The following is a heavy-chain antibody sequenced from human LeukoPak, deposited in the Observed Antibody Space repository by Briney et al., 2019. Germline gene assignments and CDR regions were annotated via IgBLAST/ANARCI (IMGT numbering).Heavy chain of an antibody. CDR1: GYTLTELS. Sequence: ASVKVSCKVSGYTLTELSMHWVRQAPGKGLEWMGGFDPEDGETIYAQKFQGRVTMTGDTSTDTAYMELSSQRSEDTAVYYCATSLGAGAFDIWGQGTMVTVSS. J-gene: IGHJ3*02. D-gene: IGHD4/OR15-4a*01. CDR2: FDPEDGET. CDR3: ATSLGAGAFDI. V-gene: IGHV1-24*01.